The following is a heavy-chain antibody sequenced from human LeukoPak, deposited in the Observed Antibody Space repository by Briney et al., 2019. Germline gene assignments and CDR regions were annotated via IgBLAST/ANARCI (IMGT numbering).Heavy chain of an antibody. J-gene: IGHJ4*02. Sequence: GGSLRLSCAASGVTFSSYAMHWVRQAPGKGLEWVAVISYDGSNKYYADSVKGRFTISRDNSKNTLYLQMNSLRAEDTAVYYCARDVSDWGQGTLVTVSS. V-gene: IGHV3-30-3*01. CDR2: ISYDGSNK. CDR3: ARDVSD. CDR1: GVTFSSYA. D-gene: IGHD3-10*01.